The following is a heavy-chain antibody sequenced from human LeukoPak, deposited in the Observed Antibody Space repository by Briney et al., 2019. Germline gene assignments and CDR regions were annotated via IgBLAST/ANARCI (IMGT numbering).Heavy chain of an antibody. CDR3: AVNSTKNAFDI. V-gene: IGHV4-59*08. CDR2: IYNSGST. CDR1: GGSMSSYY. J-gene: IGHJ3*02. D-gene: IGHD5/OR15-5a*01. Sequence: PSETLSLTCIVSGGSMSSYYWSWIRQPPGKGLEWIGNIYNSGSTNYNPSLKRRVTMSEDTAKNHFSLKLSSVTAADTAVYYCAVNSTKNAFDIWGQGTMVTVSS.